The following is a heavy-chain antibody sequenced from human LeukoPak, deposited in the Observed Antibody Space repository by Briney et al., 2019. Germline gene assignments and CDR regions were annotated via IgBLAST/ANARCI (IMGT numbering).Heavy chain of an antibody. V-gene: IGHV4-39*07. Sequence: SETLSLTCTVSGGSISGSSYYWGWIRQPPGKGLEWIGSIYYSGSTYYNPSLKSRVTMSVDTSKNQFSLKLSSVTAVDTAVYYCASLLSSGYYLDYWGQGTLVTVSS. D-gene: IGHD3-22*01. CDR1: GGSISGSSYY. J-gene: IGHJ4*02. CDR2: IYYSGST. CDR3: ASLLSSGYYLDY.